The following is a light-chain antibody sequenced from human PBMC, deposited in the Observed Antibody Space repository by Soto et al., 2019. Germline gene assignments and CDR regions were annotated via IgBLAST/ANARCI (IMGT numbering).Light chain of an antibody. CDR1: QDISNL. CDR2: AAS. CDR3: QKYDSAPNT. V-gene: IGKV1-27*01. J-gene: IGKJ3*01. Sequence: DIQMTQSPSSLSASVGDRVTITCRASQDISNLLAWYQQTPGKVPKLLIYAASTLQSGFPSRFSGSGSGTEFTLTISSLQPEDVATYYCQKYDSAPNTFGPGTKVDFK.